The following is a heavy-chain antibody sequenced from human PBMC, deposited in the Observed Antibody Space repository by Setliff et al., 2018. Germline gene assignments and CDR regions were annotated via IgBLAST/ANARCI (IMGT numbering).Heavy chain of an antibody. V-gene: IGHV1-18*01. D-gene: IGHD2-2*01. Sequence: ASVKVSCKASGYTFTSSGITWVRQAPGQGLEWMGWISAYTGNTNYAQKLQGRVTMTTDTSTSTAYMELRSLTSDDTAVYYCSRLVRFCIRTSCQRLSGGEFWGQGTLVTVSS. J-gene: IGHJ4*02. CDR2: ISAYTGNT. CDR3: SRLVRFCIRTSCQRLSGGEF. CDR1: GYTFTSSG.